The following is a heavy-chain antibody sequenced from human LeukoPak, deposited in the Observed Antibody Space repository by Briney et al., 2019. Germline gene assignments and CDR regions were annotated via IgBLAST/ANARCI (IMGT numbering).Heavy chain of an antibody. D-gene: IGHD3-22*01. CDR1: GFSLSTSGVG. CDR2: IYWDDDK. J-gene: IGHJ4*02. Sequence: SGPTLLKPTQTLTLTCTSSGFSLSTSGVGVGWIRQPPGKALESLALIYWDDDKLYSPSLKSRLTITKDTSKNQVVLTMTNMDPVDTATYYWAHFTDYYDSSGYLDYWGQGTLVTVSS. V-gene: IGHV2-5*02. CDR3: AHFTDYYDSSGYLDY.